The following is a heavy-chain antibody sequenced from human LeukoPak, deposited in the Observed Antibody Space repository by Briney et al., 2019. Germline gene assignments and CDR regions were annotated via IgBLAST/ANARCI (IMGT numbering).Heavy chain of an antibody. CDR2: IRYDGSNK. V-gene: IGHV3-30*02. CDR1: GFTFSSYG. J-gene: IGHJ4*02. D-gene: IGHD3-10*01. Sequence: TGGSLRLSCAASGFTFSSYGMHWVRQAPGKGLEWVAFIRYDGSNKYYADSVKGRFTISRDNSKNTLYLQMNSLRAEDTAVYYCAKDLYGSGSVFDYWGQGTLVTVSS. CDR3: AKDLYGSGSVFDY.